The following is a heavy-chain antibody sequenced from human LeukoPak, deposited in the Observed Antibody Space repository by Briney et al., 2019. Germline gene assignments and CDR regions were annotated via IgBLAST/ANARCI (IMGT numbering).Heavy chain of an antibody. J-gene: IGHJ4*02. CDR1: GFTFSSYW. CDR3: ARHSAGY. D-gene: IGHD2-15*01. V-gene: IGHV3-7*01. CDR2: IEQDGSEK. Sequence: GESLRLSCAGSGFTFSSYWMSWVRQAPGKGLEWVANIEQDGSEKNYLDSVKGRFTISRDNAKNSLYLQMNNLRAEDTAVYYCARHSAGYWGQGTLVIVSS.